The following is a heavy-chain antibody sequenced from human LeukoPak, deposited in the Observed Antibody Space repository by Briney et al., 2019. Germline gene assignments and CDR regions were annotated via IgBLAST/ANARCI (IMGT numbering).Heavy chain of an antibody. V-gene: IGHV4-59*08. J-gene: IGHJ4*02. CDR3: ARPNSSSWYYFDY. CDR2: IYHSGST. Sequence: SETLSLTCTVSGGSISSYYWSWIRQPPGKGLEWIGSIYHSGSTYYNPSLKSRVIISVDTSKNQFSLKLSSVTAADTAVYYCARPNSSSWYYFDYWGQGTLVTVSS. D-gene: IGHD6-13*01. CDR1: GGSISSYY.